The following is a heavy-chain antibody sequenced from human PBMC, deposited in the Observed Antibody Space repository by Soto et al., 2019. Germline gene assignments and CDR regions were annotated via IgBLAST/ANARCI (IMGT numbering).Heavy chain of an antibody. D-gene: IGHD6-19*01. Sequence: QVQLQQWGAGLLKPSETLSLTCAVYGGSFSGYYWSWIRQPPGKGLEWIGEINHSGSTNYNPSLKSRVAIAVATSKIQCSLKLSSVTAADTAVYYCARGMAVAGHYFCSWGRGTLVTVSS. V-gene: IGHV4-34*01. CDR3: ARGMAVAGHYFCS. J-gene: IGHJ4*02. CDR1: GGSFSGYY. CDR2: INHSGST.